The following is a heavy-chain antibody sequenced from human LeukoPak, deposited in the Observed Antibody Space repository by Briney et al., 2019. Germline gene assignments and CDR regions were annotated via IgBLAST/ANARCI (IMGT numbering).Heavy chain of an antibody. CDR3: ARALRYCSGGSCLPSRAFDI. J-gene: IGHJ3*02. CDR1: GYTFTGYY. CDR2: INPNSGGT. D-gene: IGHD2-15*01. Sequence: ASVKVSCKASGYTFTGYYMHWVRQAPGQGLEWMGWINPNSGGTNYAQKFQGWVTMTRDTSISTAYMELSRLRSDDTAVYYCARALRYCSGGSCLPSRAFDIWGQGTMVTVSS. V-gene: IGHV1-2*04.